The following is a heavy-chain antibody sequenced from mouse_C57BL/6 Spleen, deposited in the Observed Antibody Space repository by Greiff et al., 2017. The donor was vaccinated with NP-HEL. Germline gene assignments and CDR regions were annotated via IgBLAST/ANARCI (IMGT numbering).Heavy chain of an antibody. V-gene: IGHV1-47*01. D-gene: IGHD2-4*01. CDR2: FHPYNDDT. CDR3: ARGDDYDGGAMDY. CDR1: GYTFTTYP. J-gene: IGHJ4*01. Sequence: VQLQQSGAELVKPGASVKMSCKASGYTFTTYPIEWMKQNHGKSLEWIGNFHPYNDDTKYNEKFKGKATLTVEKSSSTVYLELSRLTSDDAAVYYCARGDDYDGGAMDYWGQGTSVTVSS.